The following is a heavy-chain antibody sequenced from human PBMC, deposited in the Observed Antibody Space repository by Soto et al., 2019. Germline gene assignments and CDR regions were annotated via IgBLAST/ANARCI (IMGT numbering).Heavy chain of an antibody. D-gene: IGHD3-16*01. V-gene: IGHV4-34*01. CDR2: INHSGST. CDR3: AREPRYDYICGSFSRRQFDY. CDR1: GGSFSGYY. Sequence: QVQLQQWGAGLLKPSETLSLTCAVYGGSFSGYYWSWIRQPPGKGLEWIGEINHSGSTNYNPSLKSRVTITVDTSKNQFSLKLSSVTAADTAVYYCAREPRYDYICGSFSRRQFDYWGQGTLVTVSS. J-gene: IGHJ4*02.